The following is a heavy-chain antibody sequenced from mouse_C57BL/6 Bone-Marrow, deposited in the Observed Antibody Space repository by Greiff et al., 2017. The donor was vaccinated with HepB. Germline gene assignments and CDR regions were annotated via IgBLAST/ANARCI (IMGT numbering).Heavy chain of an antibody. Sequence: EVHLVESGPELVKPGDSVKISCKASGYSFTGYFMNWVMQSHGKSLEWIGRINPYNGDTFYNQKFKGKATLTVDKSSSTAHMELRSLTSEDSAVYYCAREGYSNYDYFDYWGQGTTLTVSS. V-gene: IGHV1-20*01. CDR2: INPYNGDT. J-gene: IGHJ2*01. D-gene: IGHD2-5*01. CDR3: AREGYSNYDYFDY. CDR1: GYSFTGYF.